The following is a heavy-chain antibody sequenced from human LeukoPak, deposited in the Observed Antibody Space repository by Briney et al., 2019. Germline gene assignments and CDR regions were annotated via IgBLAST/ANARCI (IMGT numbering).Heavy chain of an antibody. Sequence: GASVKVSCKASGYTFTGYYMHWVRQAPGQGLEWMGWINPNSGGTNYAQKFQGRVTMTRDTSISTAYMELSRLRSDDTAVYYCARGYDRGYSYGYMYYFDYWGQGTLVTVSS. CDR1: GYTFTGYY. CDR2: INPNSGGT. D-gene: IGHD5-18*01. CDR3: ARGYDRGYSYGYMYYFDY. V-gene: IGHV1-2*02. J-gene: IGHJ4*02.